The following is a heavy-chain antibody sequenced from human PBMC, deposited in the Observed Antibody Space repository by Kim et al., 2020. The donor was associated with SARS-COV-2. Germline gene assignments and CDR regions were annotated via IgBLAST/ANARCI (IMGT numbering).Heavy chain of an antibody. Sequence: HKAAPLKGRFTITRDNSKNTLYLQMNSLRAEDTAVYYCAKDSYGDYVSFWGQGTLVTVSS. J-gene: IGHJ4*02. V-gene: IGHV3-23*03. CDR3: AKDSYGDYVSF. D-gene: IGHD4-17*01.